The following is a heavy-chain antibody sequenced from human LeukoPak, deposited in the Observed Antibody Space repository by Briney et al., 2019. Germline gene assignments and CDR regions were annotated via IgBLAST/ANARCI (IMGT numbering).Heavy chain of an antibody. CDR2: MNPNKGNT. J-gene: IGHJ4*02. V-gene: IGHV1-8*03. CDR1: GYTFTSYD. CDR3: AREVYYDSSGYYN. Sequence: ASVKVSCKASGYTFTSYDINWVRQAPGQGLEWMGWMNPNKGNTGYAQKFQGRVTITRNASISTAYMELSSLRSEDTAVYYCAREVYYDSSGYYNWGQGTLVTVSS. D-gene: IGHD3-22*01.